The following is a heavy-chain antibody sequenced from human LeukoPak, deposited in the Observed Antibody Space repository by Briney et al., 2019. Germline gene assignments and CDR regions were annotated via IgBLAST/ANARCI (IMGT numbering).Heavy chain of an antibody. CDR1: GGSISSGSYY. D-gene: IGHD6-6*01. CDR3: ARGLHTRSSGRRFDVFEI. Sequence: SETLSLTCTVSGGSISSGSYYWSWIRQPAGKGLEWIGRIYTSGSTNYKPSLKSRVTISVDTSKNQFSLRLTSVTAADTAVYYCARGLHTRSSGRRFDVFEIWGQGTMVTVSS. CDR2: IYTSGST. V-gene: IGHV4-61*02. J-gene: IGHJ3*02.